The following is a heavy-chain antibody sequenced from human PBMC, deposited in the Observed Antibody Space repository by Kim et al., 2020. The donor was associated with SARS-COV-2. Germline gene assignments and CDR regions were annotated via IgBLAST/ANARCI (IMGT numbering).Heavy chain of an antibody. Sequence: GGSLRLSCAASGFTVSTNYMSWVRQAPGKGLEWISLIDSDGNTYYADSVKGRFTISRDNSKNTLFLQVNSLRVDDTAVYFCAREDYDYGDYGRFGYWGQGAQVTVSS. CDR1: GFTVSTNY. V-gene: IGHV3-53*01. J-gene: IGHJ4*02. CDR2: IDSDGNT. D-gene: IGHD4-17*01. CDR3: AREDYDYGDYGRFGY.